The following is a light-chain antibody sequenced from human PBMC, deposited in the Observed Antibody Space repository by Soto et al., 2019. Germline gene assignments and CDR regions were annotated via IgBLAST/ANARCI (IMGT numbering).Light chain of an antibody. CDR1: QSVSSSY. CDR3: PPYRTS. J-gene: IGKJ4*01. V-gene: IGKV3-20*01. Sequence: EIVLTQSPGTLSLSPGERVTLSCRASQSVSSSYLAWYQQKPGQAPRLLIYGSSIRATGIPDRLSGSGSGTDFTLTITRLEPEDFAVYYRPPYRTSFGRGTKVEIK. CDR2: GSS.